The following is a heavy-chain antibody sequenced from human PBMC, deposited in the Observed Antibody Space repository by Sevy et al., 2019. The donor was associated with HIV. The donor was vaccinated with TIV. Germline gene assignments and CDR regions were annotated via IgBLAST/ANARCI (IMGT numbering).Heavy chain of an antibody. D-gene: IGHD1-1*01. CDR2: MRKDGLTT. CDR3: TGETTCDDASGPVPGDI. V-gene: IGHV3-30*02. J-gene: IGHJ3*02. CDR1: GFTFSRYG. Sequence: GGSLRLSCAASGFTFSRYGMQWVRQAPGKGLEWVAYMRKDGLTTYYADSVKGRFTISRDSSKNTVYLQMNSLRIEDAALDYGTGETTCDDASGPVPGDIWGQGTMVTVSS.